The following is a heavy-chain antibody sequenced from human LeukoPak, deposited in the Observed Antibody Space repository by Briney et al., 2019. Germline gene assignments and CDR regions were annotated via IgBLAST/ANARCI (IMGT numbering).Heavy chain of an antibody. J-gene: IGHJ4*02. CDR3: ARDLNSGYDQTREFDY. D-gene: IGHD5-12*01. V-gene: IGHV3-7*01. CDR2: IKKDGSEK. CDR1: GFTFSSHW. Sequence: PGGSLRLSCAASGFTFSSHWMSWVRQAPGKGLEWVANIKKDGSEKYYVDAVKGRFTISRDNAKNSLYLQMNSLRAEDTAVYYCARDLNSGYDQTREFDYWGQGTLVTVSS.